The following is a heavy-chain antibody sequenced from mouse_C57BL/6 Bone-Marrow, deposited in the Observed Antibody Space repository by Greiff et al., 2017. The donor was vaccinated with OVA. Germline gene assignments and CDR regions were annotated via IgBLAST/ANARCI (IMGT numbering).Heavy chain of an antibody. CDR3: AICDGVCFAY. V-gene: IGHV1-82*01. CDR1: GYAFSSSW. Sequence: QVQLQQSGPELVKPGASVKISCKASGYAFSSSWMNWVKQRPGKGLEWIGRIYPGDGDTNYNGKFKGKATLTADKSSSTAYMQLSSLTSEDSAVYSCAICDGVCFAYWGQGTLVTVSA. CDR2: IYPGDGDT. J-gene: IGHJ3*01. D-gene: IGHD2-3*01.